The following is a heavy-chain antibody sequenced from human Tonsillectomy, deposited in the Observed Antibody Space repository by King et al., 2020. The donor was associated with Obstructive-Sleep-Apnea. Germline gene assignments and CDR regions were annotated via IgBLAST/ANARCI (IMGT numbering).Heavy chain of an antibody. J-gene: IGHJ3*02. CDR1: GGTFSSYA. CDR3: ARDRPAYYDSSGYYQDAFDI. V-gene: IGHV1-69*01. CDR2: IIPIFGTA. Sequence: VQLVESGAEVKKPGSSVKVSCKASGGTFSSYAISWVRQAPGQGLEWMGGIIPIFGTANYGQKFQGRVTITADESTSTAYMELSSLRSEDTAVYYCARDRPAYYDSSGYYQDAFDIWGQGTMVTVSS. D-gene: IGHD3-22*01.